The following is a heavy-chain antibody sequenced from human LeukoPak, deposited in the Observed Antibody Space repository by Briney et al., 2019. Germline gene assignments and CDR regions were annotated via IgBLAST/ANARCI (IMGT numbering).Heavy chain of an antibody. CDR3: ARDLTPRYVWGSPDS. J-gene: IGHJ5*01. CDR1: GFAFDDYG. V-gene: IGHV3-20*04. CDR2: INWNGGST. D-gene: IGHD3-16*01. Sequence: GGSLRLSCAASGFAFDDYGMSWVRQAPGKGLEWVSGINWNGGSTGYADSVKGRFTISRDNAKNSLYLQMNSLRAEDTALYYCARDLTPRYVWGSPDSWGQGTLVTVSS.